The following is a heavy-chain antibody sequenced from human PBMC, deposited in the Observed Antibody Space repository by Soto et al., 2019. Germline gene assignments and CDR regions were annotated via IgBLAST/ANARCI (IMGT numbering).Heavy chain of an antibody. D-gene: IGHD3-9*01. V-gene: IGHV3-23*01. CDR2: ISGSGGST. CDR3: AKDGRYYDWFDP. J-gene: IGHJ5*02. Sequence: GGSLRLSCAASGFTFSSSAMSWVRQAPGKGLEWVSAISGSGGSTYYADSVKGRFTISRDNSKNTLYLQMNSLRAEDTAVYYCAKDGRYYDWFDPWGQGTLVTVSS. CDR1: GFTFSSSA.